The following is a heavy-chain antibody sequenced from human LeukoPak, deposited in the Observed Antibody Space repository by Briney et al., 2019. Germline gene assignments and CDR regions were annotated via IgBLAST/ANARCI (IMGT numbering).Heavy chain of an antibody. CDR3: AKDTSIGRYCTNGVCSPFDY. V-gene: IGHV3-23*01. CDR1: GFTFSSYA. J-gene: IGHJ4*02. Sequence: GGSLRPSCAASGFTFSSYAMSWVRQAPGKGLEWVSAISDSGGSTYDADSVKGRFTISRDNSKNTLHLQMNSLRAEDTAVYYCAKDTSIGRYCTNGVCSPFDYCGQGTLVTVSS. CDR2: ISDSGGST. D-gene: IGHD2-8*01.